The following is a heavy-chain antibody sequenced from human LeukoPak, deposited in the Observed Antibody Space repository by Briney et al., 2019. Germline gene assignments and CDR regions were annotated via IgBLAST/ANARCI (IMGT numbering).Heavy chain of an antibody. D-gene: IGHD4-17*01. CDR3: AAMTTVTQTYDY. Sequence: SQTLSLTCAVSGGSISSGGYSWSWIRQPPGKGLEWIGYIYHSGSTYCNPSLKSRVTLSVDRSKNQFSLKLSSVTAADTAVYYCAAMTTVTQTYDYWGQGTLVTVSS. CDR1: GGSISSGGYS. J-gene: IGHJ4*02. CDR2: IYHSGST. V-gene: IGHV4-30-2*01.